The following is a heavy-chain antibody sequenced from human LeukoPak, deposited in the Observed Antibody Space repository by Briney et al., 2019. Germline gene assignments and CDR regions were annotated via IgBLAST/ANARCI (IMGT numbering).Heavy chain of an antibody. V-gene: IGHV3-30*18. CDR1: GFTFSSYG. Sequence: GGSLRLSCAASGFTFSSYGMHWVRQAPGKGLEWVAVISYDGSNKYYADSVKGRFTISRDNSKNTLYLQMNSLRAEDTAVYYCAKAPVGYDSSGYRFDCYGMDVWGQGTTVTVSS. J-gene: IGHJ6*02. D-gene: IGHD3-22*01. CDR2: ISYDGSNK. CDR3: AKAPVGYDSSGYRFDCYGMDV.